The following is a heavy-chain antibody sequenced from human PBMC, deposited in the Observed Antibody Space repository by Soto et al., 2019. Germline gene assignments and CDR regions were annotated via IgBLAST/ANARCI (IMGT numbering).Heavy chain of an antibody. CDR3: ARGGDIALLPAALFDY. D-gene: IGHD2-2*01. CDR2: INSDGSST. Sequence: EVQLVESGGGLVQPGGSLRLSCAASGFTFSNYWMHWVRQVPGKGLVWVSRINSDGSSTTHADSVKGRFTISRDNAKNTLYLQMNNLRAEDTAVYYCARGGDIALLPAALFDYWGQGTLVTVSS. J-gene: IGHJ4*02. CDR1: GFTFSNYW. V-gene: IGHV3-74*01.